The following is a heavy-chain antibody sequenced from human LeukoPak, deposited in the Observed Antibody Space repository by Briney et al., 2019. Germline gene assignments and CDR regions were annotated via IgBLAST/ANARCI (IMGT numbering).Heavy chain of an antibody. J-gene: IGHJ5*02. CDR3: ARVTTVTDSFDP. CDR2: ISAYNGNT. D-gene: IGHD4-11*01. V-gene: IGHV1-18*01. CDR1: GYPFSNFA. Sequence: ASVKVSCKASGYPFSNFAISWVRQAPGQGLEWMGWISAYNGNTNYAQKLQGRVTMTTDTSTSTAYMELRSLRSDDTAVYYCARVTTVTDSFDPWGQGTLVTVSS.